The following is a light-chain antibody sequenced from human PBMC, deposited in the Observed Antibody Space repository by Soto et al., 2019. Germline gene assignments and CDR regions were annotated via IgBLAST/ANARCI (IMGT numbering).Light chain of an antibody. Sequence: QSALTQPASVSGSPGQSITISCTGTSSDVGAYNYVSWYQHHPGKAPKLIIYDVNNRPSGISVRFSGPKSGNTASLTISGLQPEDEADYYCNSYIASVRRVFGGGTKLTVL. J-gene: IGLJ2*01. CDR3: NSYIASVRRV. V-gene: IGLV2-14*03. CDR2: DVN. CDR1: SSDVGAYNY.